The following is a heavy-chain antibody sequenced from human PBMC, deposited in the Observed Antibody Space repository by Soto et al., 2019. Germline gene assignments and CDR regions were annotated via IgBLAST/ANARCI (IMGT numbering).Heavy chain of an antibody. Sequence: PSETPSLTCTVSGGSISSYYWSWIRQPPGKGLEWIGYIYYSGSTNYNPSLKSRVTISVDTSKNQFSLKLSSVTAADTAVYYCARGSGSYYKVPSFDYWGQGTLVTVS. D-gene: IGHD3-10*01. J-gene: IGHJ4*02. CDR3: ARGSGSYYKVPSFDY. V-gene: IGHV4-59*01. CDR2: IYYSGST. CDR1: GGSISSYY.